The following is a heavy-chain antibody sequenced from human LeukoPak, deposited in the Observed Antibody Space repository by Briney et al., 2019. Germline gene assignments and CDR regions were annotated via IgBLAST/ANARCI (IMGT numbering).Heavy chain of an antibody. CDR1: GFTFNSHG. V-gene: IGHV3-30*02. J-gene: IGHJ4*02. CDR2: IRWDGSNK. D-gene: IGHD5-24*01. CDR3: AKGGERATFYFDY. Sequence: GGSLRLSCAASGFTFNSHGMHWVRQAPGKGLEWVAVIRWDGSNKYYADSVKGRFTISRDNAKNTLYLQMNSLRAEDTAVYYCAKGGERATFYFDYWGQGTLVTVSS.